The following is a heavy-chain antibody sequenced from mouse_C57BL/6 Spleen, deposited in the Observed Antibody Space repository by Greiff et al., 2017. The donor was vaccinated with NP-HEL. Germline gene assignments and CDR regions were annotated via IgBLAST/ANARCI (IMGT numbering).Heavy chain of an antibody. CDR3: AREAYGNYEG. D-gene: IGHD2-1*01. CDR1: GYTFTDYN. J-gene: IGHJ2*01. Sequence: VQLQQSGPELVKPGASVKMSCKASGYTFTDYNMHWVKQSHGKSLEWIGYINPNNGGTSYNQKFKGKATLTVNKSSSTAYMELRSLTSEESAVYYCAREAYGNYEGWGQGTTLTVSS. V-gene: IGHV1-22*01. CDR2: INPNNGGT.